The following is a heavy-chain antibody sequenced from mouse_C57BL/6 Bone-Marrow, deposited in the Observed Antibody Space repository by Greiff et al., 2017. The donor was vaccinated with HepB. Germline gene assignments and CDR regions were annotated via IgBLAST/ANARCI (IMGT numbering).Heavy chain of an antibody. V-gene: IGHV1-61*01. CDR2: IYPSDSET. Sequence: QVQLQQPGAELVRPGSSVKLSCKASGYTFTSYWMDWVKQRPGQGLEWIGNIYPSDSETHYNQKFKDKATLTVDKSSRTAYMQLSSLTSEDSAVYYGARAFITTVVADYWGQGTTLTVSS. D-gene: IGHD1-1*01. CDR3: ARAFITTVVADY. J-gene: IGHJ2*01. CDR1: GYTFTSYW.